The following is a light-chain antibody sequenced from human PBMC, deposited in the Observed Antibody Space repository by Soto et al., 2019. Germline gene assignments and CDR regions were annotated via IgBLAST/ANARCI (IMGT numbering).Light chain of an antibody. V-gene: IGLV1-40*01. Sequence: QSVLTQPPSVSGAPGQRVTISCTGSSSNIGAGYDVHWYQQLPGTAPKLLIYGNSNRPSGVPDRFSGSKSGPSASLAITGLQAEDEADYYCQSYDSRVSKVVFGGGTKLTVL. CDR1: SSNIGAGYD. CDR3: QSYDSRVSKVV. J-gene: IGLJ2*01. CDR2: GNS.